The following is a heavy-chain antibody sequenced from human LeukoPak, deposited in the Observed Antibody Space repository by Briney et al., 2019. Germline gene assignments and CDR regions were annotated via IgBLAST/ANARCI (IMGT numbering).Heavy chain of an antibody. CDR2: ISSSSSYI. V-gene: IGHV3-21*01. CDR3: ARDVLLWFGELLDY. Sequence: PGGSLRLSCAASGFTFSSYSMNWVRQAPGKGLEWVSSISSSSSYIYYADSVKGRFTISRDNAKNSLYLQMNSLRAEDTAVYYCARDVLLWFGELLDYWGQGTLVIVSS. J-gene: IGHJ4*02. CDR1: GFTFSSYS. D-gene: IGHD3-10*01.